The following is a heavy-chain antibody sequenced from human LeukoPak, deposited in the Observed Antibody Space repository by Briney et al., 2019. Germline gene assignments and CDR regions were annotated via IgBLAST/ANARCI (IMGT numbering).Heavy chain of an antibody. V-gene: IGHV4-59*01. CDR1: GGSISSYY. CDR3: ARDTYYYDSSGYRSDAFDI. D-gene: IGHD3-22*01. Sequence: NPSETLSLTCTVSGGSISSYYWSWIRQPPGKGLEWIGYIYYSGSTNYNPSLKSRVTISVDTSKNQFSLKLSSVTAADTAVYYCARDTYYYDSSGYRSDAFDIWGQGTMVTVSS. CDR2: IYYSGST. J-gene: IGHJ3*02.